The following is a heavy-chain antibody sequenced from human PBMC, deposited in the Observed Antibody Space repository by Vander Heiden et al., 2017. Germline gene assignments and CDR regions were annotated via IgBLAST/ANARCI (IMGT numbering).Heavy chain of an antibody. CDR2: IKQDGSEK. V-gene: IGHV3-7*01. J-gene: IGHJ4*02. D-gene: IGHD5-12*01. CDR3: AREQVATIAIAYFDY. Sequence: EVQLVESGGGWVQPGGSLRRSCAASGFTFSGYWMSGVRQAPGKGLEWVANIKQDGSEKYYVDSVKGRFTISRDNAKNSLYLQMNSLRAEDTAVYYCAREQVATIAIAYFDYWGQVTLVTVSS. CDR1: GFTFSGYW.